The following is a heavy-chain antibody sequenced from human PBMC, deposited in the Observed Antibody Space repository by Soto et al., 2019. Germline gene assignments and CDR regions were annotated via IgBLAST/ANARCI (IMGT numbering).Heavy chain of an antibody. CDR1: GFSFEIYW. D-gene: IGHD3-10*01. V-gene: IGHV3-7*01. Sequence: SLRLSCAASGFSFEIYWMGWVRQAPGKGLEWVANINPDGSGEYYLDSVKGRFTISRDNAKNSVYLQMNRLVGDDTAVYYCARENWFFDYWGQGTPVTVSS. J-gene: IGHJ4*02. CDR2: INPDGSGE. CDR3: ARENWFFDY.